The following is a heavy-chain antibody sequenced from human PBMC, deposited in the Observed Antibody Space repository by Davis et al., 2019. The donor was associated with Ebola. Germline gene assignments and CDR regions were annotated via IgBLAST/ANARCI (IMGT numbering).Heavy chain of an antibody. J-gene: IGHJ5*02. CDR2: IWYDGSNK. V-gene: IGHV3-30*02. Sequence: GGSLRLSCAASGFTFSSYSMNWVRQAPGKGLEWVAVIWYDGSNKYYADSMKGRFTISRDNSKNTLYLQMNSLRAEDTAVYYCAKDRAQYSSGWYVFDPWGQGTLVTVSS. CDR3: AKDRAQYSSGWYVFDP. CDR1: GFTFSSYS. D-gene: IGHD6-19*01.